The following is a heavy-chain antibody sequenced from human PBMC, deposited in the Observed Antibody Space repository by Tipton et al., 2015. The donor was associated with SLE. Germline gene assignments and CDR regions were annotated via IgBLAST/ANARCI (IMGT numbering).Heavy chain of an antibody. Sequence: LRLSCTVSGGSISSYYWSWIRQPPGKGLEWIGFIYYSGSTNYNHSPKSRVTISVDTSKNQFSLKLSPVTAPDTAVYYCASSLDYYDSSHDAFDIWGQGTMVTVSS. CDR3: ASSLDYYDSSHDAFDI. CDR2: IYYSGST. V-gene: IGHV4-59*01. J-gene: IGHJ3*02. D-gene: IGHD3-22*01. CDR1: GGSISSYY.